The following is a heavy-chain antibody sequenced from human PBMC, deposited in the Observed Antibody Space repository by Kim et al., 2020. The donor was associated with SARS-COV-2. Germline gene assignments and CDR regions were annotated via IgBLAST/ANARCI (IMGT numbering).Heavy chain of an antibody. D-gene: IGHD1-26*01. Sequence: SETLSHTCTVSGGSISSYYWTWIRQPPGKGLEWIGYIYYSGSTKYNPSLKSRVTISVDTSKNQFSLKLRSVTAADTAVYYCASRLSGSYYFDYWGQGTL. CDR2: IYYSGST. V-gene: IGHV4-59*08. CDR1: GGSISSYY. J-gene: IGHJ4*02. CDR3: ASRLSGSYYFDY.